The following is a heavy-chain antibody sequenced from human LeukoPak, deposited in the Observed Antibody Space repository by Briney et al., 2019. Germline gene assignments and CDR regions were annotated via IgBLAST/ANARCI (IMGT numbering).Heavy chain of an antibody. CDR2: ISYDGSNK. CDR1: GFTFSSYA. D-gene: IGHD6-13*01. J-gene: IGHJ4*02. CDR3: AREAAAFDY. V-gene: IGHV3-30-3*01. Sequence: QPGGPLRLSCAASGFTFSSYAMHWVRQAPGKGLEWVAVISYDGSNKYYADSVKGRFTISRDNSKNTLYLQMNSLRAEDTAVYYCAREAAAFDYWGQGTLVTVSS.